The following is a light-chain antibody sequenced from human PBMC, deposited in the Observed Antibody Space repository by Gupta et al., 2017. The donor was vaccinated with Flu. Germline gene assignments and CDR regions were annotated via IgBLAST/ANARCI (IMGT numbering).Light chain of an antibody. Sequence: QSALTQPASVPGSPGKSITISCTGTSSDVGYYNYVSWYQQHPGKVPQLMIYDVSNRPPGVSNLFTGSKAGNTASLTISGLQAEDEADYYCSSYTTSRTSVFGSGTRVTVL. V-gene: IGLV2-14*01. CDR2: DVS. CDR3: SSYTTSRTSV. CDR1: SSDVGYYNY. J-gene: IGLJ1*01.